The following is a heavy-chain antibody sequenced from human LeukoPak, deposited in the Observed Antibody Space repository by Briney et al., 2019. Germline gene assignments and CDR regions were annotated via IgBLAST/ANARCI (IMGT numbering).Heavy chain of an antibody. D-gene: IGHD2-15*01. CDR2: IIAYNGNI. CDR1: GYTFTNYH. CDR3: ARVVVVAATRGTWYFDL. Sequence: ASVKVSCKASGYTFTNYHISWVRQAPGQGLEWMGWIIAYNGNINYAQKVQGRVTMTTDTSTSTAYMELRSLRSDDTAVYYCARVVVVAATRGTWYFDLWGRGTLVTVSS. J-gene: IGHJ2*01. V-gene: IGHV1-18*04.